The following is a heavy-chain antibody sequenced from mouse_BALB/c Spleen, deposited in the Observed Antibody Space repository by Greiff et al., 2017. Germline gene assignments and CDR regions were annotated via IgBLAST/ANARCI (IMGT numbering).Heavy chain of an antibody. CDR1: GFTFSSFG. CDR2: ISSGSSTI. Sequence: DVMLVESGGGLVQPGGSRKLSCAASGFTFSSFGMHWVRQAPEKGLEWVAYISSGSSTIYYADTVKGRFTISRDNPKNTLFLQMTSLRSEDTAMYYCARNPSYGNYRGYAMDYWGQGTSVTVSS. CDR3: ARNPSYGNYRGYAMDY. V-gene: IGHV5-17*02. D-gene: IGHD2-10*01. J-gene: IGHJ4*01.